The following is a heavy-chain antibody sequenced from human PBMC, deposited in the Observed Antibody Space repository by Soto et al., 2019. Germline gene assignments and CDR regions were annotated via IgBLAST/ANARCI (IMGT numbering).Heavy chain of an antibody. CDR1: AFTFSSYW. Sequence: PVGSLRLSCAASAFTFSSYWMSWVRQAPGKGLEWVANIKQDGSEKYYADSVKGRFTISRDNAKNSLYLQMNSLRAEDTAVYYCARDLFEAARRGEYAFDIWGQGTMVTVSS. D-gene: IGHD3-16*01. J-gene: IGHJ3*02. CDR3: ARDLFEAARRGEYAFDI. V-gene: IGHV3-7*03. CDR2: IKQDGSEK.